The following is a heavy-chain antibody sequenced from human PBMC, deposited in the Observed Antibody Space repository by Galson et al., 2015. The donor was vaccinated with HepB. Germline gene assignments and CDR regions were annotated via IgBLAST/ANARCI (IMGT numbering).Heavy chain of an antibody. Sequence: QSGAEVKKPGESLKISCKGSGYSFTSYWIGWVRQMPGKGLEWMGIIYPGDSDTRYSPSFQGQVTISADKSISTAYLQWSSLKASDTAMYYCARQGDDILTGYSPFDYWGQGTLVTVSS. CDR3: ARQGDDILTGYSPFDY. V-gene: IGHV5-51*01. D-gene: IGHD3-9*01. CDR2: IYPGDSDT. J-gene: IGHJ4*02. CDR1: GYSFTSYW.